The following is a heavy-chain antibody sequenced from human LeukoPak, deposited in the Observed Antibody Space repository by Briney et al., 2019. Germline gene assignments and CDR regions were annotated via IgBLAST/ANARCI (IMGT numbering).Heavy chain of an antibody. V-gene: IGHV4-59*01. CDR2: IYYSGST. D-gene: IGHD2-15*01. CDR1: GGSISCYY. CDR3: ARSSRYCSGGSCYSVPRAFDY. J-gene: IGHJ4*02. Sequence: PSETLSLTCTVSGGSISCYYWSWLRQPPGKRLEWIGYIYYSGSTNYNPSLKSRVTISVDASKNQFPLKLSSATAADTAVYYCARSSRYCSGGSCYSVPRAFDYWDQGTLVTVSS.